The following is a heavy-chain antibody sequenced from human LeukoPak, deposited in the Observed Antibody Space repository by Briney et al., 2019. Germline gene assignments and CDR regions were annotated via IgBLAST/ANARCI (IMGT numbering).Heavy chain of an antibody. Sequence: SVKVSRKACGGSFSTYVITWVGQAPGQGLEWMGGIIPVFGTTNYAQKFHGRVTITTDESMSTAYMELSSLRSEDTAVYYCARCLGECQLVSWFDPWGQGTLVTVSS. CDR1: GGSFSTYV. J-gene: IGHJ5*02. D-gene: IGHD3-16*01. CDR3: ARCLGECQLVSWFDP. V-gene: IGHV1-69*05. CDR2: IIPVFGTT.